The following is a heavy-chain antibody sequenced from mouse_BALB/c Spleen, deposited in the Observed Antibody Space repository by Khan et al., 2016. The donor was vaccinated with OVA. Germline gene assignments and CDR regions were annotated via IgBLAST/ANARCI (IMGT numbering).Heavy chain of an antibody. Sequence: QVQLQQSEAELVKPGASVKLSCKTSGYTFTNYWIQWIKQRPGQGLEWIGEIFPGTGTTYYNENFKGKATLTIDTSSTTAYMQLSSLTSEDSAYYYCARGYFGNYEFAYWGQGTLVTVSA. CDR1: GYTFTNYW. D-gene: IGHD2-1*01. CDR2: IFPGTGTT. V-gene: IGHV1S132*01. CDR3: ARGYFGNYEFAY. J-gene: IGHJ3*01.